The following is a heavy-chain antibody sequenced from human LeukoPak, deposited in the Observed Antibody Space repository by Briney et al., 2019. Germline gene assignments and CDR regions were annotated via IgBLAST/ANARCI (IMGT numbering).Heavy chain of an antibody. CDR1: GFTFSSYD. J-gene: IGHJ3*02. CDR3: ARAAPAALGGAFDI. CDR2: IGTAGDT. Sequence: PGGSLRLSCAASGFTFSSYDMHWVRQATGKGLEWVSAIGTAGDTYYPGSVKGRFTISRENAKNSLYLQMNSLRAGDTAVYYCARAAPAALGGAFDIWGQGTMVTVSS. V-gene: IGHV3-13*01. D-gene: IGHD2-2*01.